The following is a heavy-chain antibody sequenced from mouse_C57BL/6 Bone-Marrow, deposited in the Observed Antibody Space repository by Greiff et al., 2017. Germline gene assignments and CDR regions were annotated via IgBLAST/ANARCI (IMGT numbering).Heavy chain of an antibody. CDR3: ARETTVVAPGWYFDV. J-gene: IGHJ1*03. Sequence: VKLMESGAELARPGASVKLSCKASGYTFTSYGISWVKQRTGQGLEWIGEIYPRSGNTYYNEKLKGKATLTADKSSSTAYMELRSLTSEDSAVYFCARETTVVAPGWYFDVWGTGTTVTVSS. CDR2: IYPRSGNT. D-gene: IGHD1-1*01. CDR1: GYTFTSYG. V-gene: IGHV1-81*01.